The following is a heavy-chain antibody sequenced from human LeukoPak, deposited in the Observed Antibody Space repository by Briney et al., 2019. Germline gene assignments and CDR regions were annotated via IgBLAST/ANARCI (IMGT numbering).Heavy chain of an antibody. CDR1: GFTFSSYG. V-gene: IGHV3-30*03. CDR3: GRDAGRVCFDL. D-gene: IGHD1-1*01. J-gene: IGHJ5*02. CDR2: ISYDGSNK. Sequence: PGGSLRLSCAASGFTFSSYGMHWVRQAPGKGLEWVAGISYDGSNKYYADSVKGRFTISRDNSKNTLYLQMNSLRAEDTAVHCCGRDAGRVCFDLWGQGTVVSVSS.